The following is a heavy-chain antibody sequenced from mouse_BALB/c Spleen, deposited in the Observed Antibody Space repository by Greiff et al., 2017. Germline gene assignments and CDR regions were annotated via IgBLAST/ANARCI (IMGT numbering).Heavy chain of an antibody. J-gene: IGHJ4*01. CDR2: ISSGGSYT. Sequence: VQLKESGGDLVKPGGSLKLSCAASGFTFSSYGMSWVRQTPDKRLEWVATISSGGSYTYYPDSVKGRFTISRDNAKNTLYLQMSSLKSEDTAMYYCARRELYYYAMDYWGQGTSVTVSS. V-gene: IGHV5-6*01. CDR3: ARRELYYYAMDY. D-gene: IGHD4-1*01. CDR1: GFTFSSYG.